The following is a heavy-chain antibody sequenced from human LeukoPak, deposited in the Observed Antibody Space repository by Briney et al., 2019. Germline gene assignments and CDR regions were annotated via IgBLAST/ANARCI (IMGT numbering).Heavy chain of an antibody. D-gene: IGHD3-22*01. CDR2: ISSSSSTI. CDR3: ARDRHKYNYDSGGYPPY. V-gene: IGHV3-48*01. J-gene: IGHJ4*02. Sequence: GGSLRLSCAASGFTFSSYSMLWVRQAPGKGLEWVSYISSSSSTIYYADSVKGRFTISRDNAKKSLYRQMNTLRAEGTAVYYCARDRHKYNYDSGGYPPYWGQGTLVTVSS. CDR1: GFTFSSYS.